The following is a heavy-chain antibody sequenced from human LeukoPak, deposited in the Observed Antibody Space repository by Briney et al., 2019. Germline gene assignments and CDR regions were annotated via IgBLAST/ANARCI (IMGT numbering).Heavy chain of an antibody. CDR2: ISAYNGNT. CDR1: GYTFTSYG. CDR3: ARSRQTSTVGSLDY. V-gene: IGHV1-18*01. J-gene: IGHJ4*02. D-gene: IGHD4-11*01. Sequence: ASVKVSCKASGYTFTSYGISWVRQAPGQGLEWMGWISAYNGNTNYAQKLQGRVTMTTDTSTSTVYMELSSLRSEDTAVYYCARSRQTSTVGSLDYWGQGTLVTVSS.